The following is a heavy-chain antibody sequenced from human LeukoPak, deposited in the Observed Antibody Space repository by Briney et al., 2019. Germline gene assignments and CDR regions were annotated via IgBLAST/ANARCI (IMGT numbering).Heavy chain of an antibody. CDR1: GYTFTSYA. D-gene: IGHD3-22*01. CDR3: ASSFSYYYDSSGYDEYFQH. J-gene: IGHJ1*01. CDR2: INAGNGNT. Sequence: EASVKVSCKASGYTFTSYAMHWVRQAPGQRLEWMGWINAGNGNTKYSQKFQGRVTITRDTSASTAYMELSSLRSEDTAVYYCASSFSYYYDSSGYDEYFQHWGQGTLVTVSS. V-gene: IGHV1-3*01.